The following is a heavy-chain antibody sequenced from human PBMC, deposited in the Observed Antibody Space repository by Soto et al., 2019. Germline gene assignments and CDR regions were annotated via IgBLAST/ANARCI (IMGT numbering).Heavy chain of an antibody. CDR3: AGGPRYWSFAL. J-gene: IGHJ2*01. D-gene: IGHD1-20*01. CDR1: GGSSRAYH. CDR2: FSYSGSL. V-gene: IGHV4-34*01. Sequence: SETLSLTCSVYGGSSRAYHWSWIRQSPGEGLEWIGEFSYSGSLNYNPSLKRRVAVSLDTSTDHFSLTMTSVTAADTGVYFCAGGPRYWSFALWGRGTLVTAPQ.